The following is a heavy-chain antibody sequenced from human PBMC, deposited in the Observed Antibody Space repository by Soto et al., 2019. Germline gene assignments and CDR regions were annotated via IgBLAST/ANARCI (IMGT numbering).Heavy chain of an antibody. D-gene: IGHD3-10*01. J-gene: IGHJ4*02. CDR1: GGTISSGDYY. Sequence: SETLSLTCTVSGGTISSGDYYWSWIRQPPGKGLEWIGYIYYSGSTYYNPSLKSRVTISVDTSKNQFSLKLSSVTAADTAVYYCARDNYYGSGIDYWGQGTLVTVSS. V-gene: IGHV4-30-4*02. CDR3: ARDNYYGSGIDY. CDR2: IYYSGST.